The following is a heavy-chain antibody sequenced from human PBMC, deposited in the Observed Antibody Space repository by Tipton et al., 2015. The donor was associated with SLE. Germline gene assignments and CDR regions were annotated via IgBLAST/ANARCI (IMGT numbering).Heavy chain of an antibody. D-gene: IGHD1-1*01. Sequence: TLSLTCSVSGGSISTSYWSWIRQPPGKGLEWIGEINHSGVTSYNPSLKSRVAVSLDTSKRQFLLRLTSVTAADTAMYFCARGTGITDDWGQGTLVTVSS. CDR3: ARGTGITDD. J-gene: IGHJ4*02. CDR1: GGSISTSY. V-gene: IGHV4-59*12. CDR2: INHSGVT.